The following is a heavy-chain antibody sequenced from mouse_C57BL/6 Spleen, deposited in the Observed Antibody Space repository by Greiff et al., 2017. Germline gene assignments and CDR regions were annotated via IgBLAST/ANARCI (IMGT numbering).Heavy chain of an antibody. D-gene: IGHD4-1*01. Sequence: EVKLMESGGGLVKPGGSLKLSCAASGFTFSDYGMHWVHQAPEKGLEWVAYISSGSSTIYYADTVKGRFTISRDNAKNTLFLQMTSLRSEDTAMYYCARRTGFDYWGQGTTLTVSS. CDR2: ISSGSSTI. CDR3: ARRTGFDY. CDR1: GFTFSDYG. V-gene: IGHV5-17*01. J-gene: IGHJ2*01.